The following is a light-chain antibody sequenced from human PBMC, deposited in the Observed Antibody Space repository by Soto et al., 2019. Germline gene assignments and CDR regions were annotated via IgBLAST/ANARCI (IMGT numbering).Light chain of an antibody. Sequence: DFHMTQSPSTLSASVGDRVTITCRASQSISIWLAWYQQKPAKAPNLLIYKTSSLEAGVPSRCSVSGFGTEFTLTISSLQADYYAHYYDQPYNYYSSTFGKGTTVEVK. CDR2: KTS. CDR3: QPYNYYSST. CDR1: QSISIW. V-gene: IGKV1-5*03. J-gene: IGKJ1*01.